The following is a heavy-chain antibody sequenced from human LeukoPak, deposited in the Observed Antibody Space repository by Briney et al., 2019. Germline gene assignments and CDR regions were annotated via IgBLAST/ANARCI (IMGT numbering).Heavy chain of an antibody. CDR3: ASTALGYCSSTSCFTPHYFDY. CDR2: IYYSGST. V-gene: IGHV4-39*01. CDR1: GGSISSSSYY. Sequence: SETLSLTCTVSGGSISSSSYYWGWIRQPPGKGLEWIGSIYYSGSTYYNPSLKSRVTISVGTSKNQFSLKLSSVTAADTAVYYCASTALGYCSSTSCFTPHYFDYWGQGTLVTVSS. D-gene: IGHD2-2*01. J-gene: IGHJ4*02.